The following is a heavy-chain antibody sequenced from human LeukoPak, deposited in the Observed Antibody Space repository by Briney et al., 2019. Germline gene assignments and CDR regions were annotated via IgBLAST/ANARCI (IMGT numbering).Heavy chain of an antibody. V-gene: IGHV3-23*01. J-gene: IGHJ5*02. CDR3: AKDSTAYSGSYYDWFDP. CDR2: ISGSGGST. D-gene: IGHD1-26*01. CDR1: GFTFSSYA. Sequence: GGSLRLSCAASGFTFSSYAMSWVRQAPGKGLEWVSAISGSGGSTYYADSAKGRFTISRDNSKNTLYLQMNSLRAEDTAVYYCAKDSTAYSGSYYDWFDPWGQGTLVTVSS.